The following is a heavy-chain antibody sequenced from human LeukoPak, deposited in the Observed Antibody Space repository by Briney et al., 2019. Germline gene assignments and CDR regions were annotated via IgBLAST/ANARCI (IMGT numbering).Heavy chain of an antibody. CDR2: ISSSSSYI. Sequence: GGSLRLSCAPSGFTFSSYSMNWVRQAPGKGLEWVSSISSSSSYIYYADSVKGRFTISRDNAKNSLYLQMNSLRAEDTAVYYCARSFYDILTGYSGAFDIWGQGTMVTVSS. V-gene: IGHV3-21*01. CDR1: GFTFSSYS. J-gene: IGHJ3*02. CDR3: ARSFYDILTGYSGAFDI. D-gene: IGHD3-9*01.